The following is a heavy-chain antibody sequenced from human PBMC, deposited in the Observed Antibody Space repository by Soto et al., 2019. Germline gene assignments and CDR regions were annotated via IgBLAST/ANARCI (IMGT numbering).Heavy chain of an antibody. CDR1: GGSISSYY. Sequence: SETLCLTCTVSGGSISSYYWSWIRQPPGKGLEWIGYIYYSGSTNYNPSLKSRVTISVDTSKNQFSLKLSSVTAADTAVYYCARAHDILTGYDYWGQGTLVTVSS. CDR2: IYYSGST. D-gene: IGHD3-9*01. V-gene: IGHV4-59*01. CDR3: ARAHDILTGYDY. J-gene: IGHJ4*02.